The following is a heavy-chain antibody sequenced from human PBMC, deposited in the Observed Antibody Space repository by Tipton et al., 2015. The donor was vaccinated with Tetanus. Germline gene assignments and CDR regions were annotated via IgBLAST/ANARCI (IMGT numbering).Heavy chain of an antibody. D-gene: IGHD2-2*02. CDR3: VKPVRAHLYAFDS. CDR2: ISVSGAT. V-gene: IGHV3-23*01. Sequence: SLRLSCAASGFTFNTYWMTWVRQAPGKGLEWVSTISVSGATYYADSVKGRFTISRDNSKNSLDLQMTSLRAEDTAVYYCVKPVRAHLYAFDSWGQGTLATVSS. CDR1: GFTFNTYW. J-gene: IGHJ4*02.